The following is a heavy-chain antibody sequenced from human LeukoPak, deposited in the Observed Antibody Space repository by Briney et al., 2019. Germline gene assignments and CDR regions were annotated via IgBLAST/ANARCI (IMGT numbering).Heavy chain of an antibody. V-gene: IGHV4-59*08. CDR1: GGSISGYY. CDR2: IYYSGST. CDR3: VRHYKSSRTTVFDY. J-gene: IGHJ4*02. D-gene: IGHD4-11*01. Sequence: SETLSLTCTVSGGSISGYYWSWIRQPPGKGLEWIGYIYYSGSTKHNPSLKSRVTISIDTSKNQFTLRLSSVTAADTAVYYYVRHYKSSRTTVFDYWGQGTLVTVSS.